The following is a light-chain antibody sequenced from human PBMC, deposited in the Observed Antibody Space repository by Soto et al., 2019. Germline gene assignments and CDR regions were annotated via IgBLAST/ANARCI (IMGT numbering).Light chain of an antibody. V-gene: IGKV1-39*01. CDR2: AAS. CDR3: QQSYSGPLT. J-gene: IGKJ4*01. CDR1: QSISSY. Sequence: DIQMTQSPSSLSASVGDRVTIACRASQSISSYLNWYQQKPGKAPKLLIYAASTLQSGVPSRFSGSGSGTDLTLSISSLQPEDFATYYCQQSYSGPLTFGGGTKVDIK.